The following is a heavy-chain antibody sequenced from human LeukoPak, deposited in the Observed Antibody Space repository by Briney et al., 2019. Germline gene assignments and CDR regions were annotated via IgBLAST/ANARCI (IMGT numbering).Heavy chain of an antibody. CDR1: GFTFNSYA. CDR3: AKDGTNYGLGTSFDN. CDR2: IRGSGGST. Sequence: PGGSLRLSCTASGFTFNSYAMNWVRQAPGKGLEWVSTIRGSGGSTYTADSVKGRFIICRDNSKNMLYIQMNSLRAEDTAVYYCAKDGTNYGLGTSFDNWGQGTLVTVSS. V-gene: IGHV3-23*01. J-gene: IGHJ4*02. D-gene: IGHD3-10*01.